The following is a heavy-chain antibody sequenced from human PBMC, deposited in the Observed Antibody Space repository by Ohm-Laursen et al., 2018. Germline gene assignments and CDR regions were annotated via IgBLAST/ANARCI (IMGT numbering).Heavy chain of an antibody. D-gene: IGHD3-3*01. Sequence: SETLSLTCVVSGGSISSYYWSWIRQPPGKGLEWIGYIYYSGSTNYNPSLKSRVTISVDTSKNQFSLKLSSVTAADTAVYYCARQPPYEAQFDYWGQGTLVTVSS. V-gene: IGHV4-59*01. J-gene: IGHJ4*02. CDR3: ARQPPYEAQFDY. CDR1: GGSISSYY. CDR2: IYYSGST.